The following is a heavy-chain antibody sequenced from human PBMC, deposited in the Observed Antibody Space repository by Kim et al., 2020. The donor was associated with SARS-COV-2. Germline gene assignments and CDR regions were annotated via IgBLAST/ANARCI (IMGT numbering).Heavy chain of an antibody. CDR1: GYTFDTYA. CDR3: AREGSGSYNWLDP. D-gene: IGHD3-10*01. J-gene: IGHJ5*02. Sequence: ASVKVSCKASGYTFDTYALYWVRQAPGQRFEWMGWINGGNGNTRYSQNFQGRVTITRDTSATTAYMELSSLTFKDTAVYYCAREGSGSYNWLDPWGQEPWSPSPQ. V-gene: IGHV1-3*01. CDR2: INGGNGNT.